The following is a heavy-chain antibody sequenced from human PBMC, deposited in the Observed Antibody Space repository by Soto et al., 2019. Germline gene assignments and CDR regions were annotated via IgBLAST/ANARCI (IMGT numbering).Heavy chain of an antibody. Sequence: GGSLRLSCAASGFTFRSFTMNWVRQSPGKGLEWVSTISSNSAYIYYTDALRGRFTISRDNAKNSLHLQMNSLRAEDTAVYYCTRDASRDSSARGWFDPWGQGTLVTVSS. J-gene: IGHJ5*02. D-gene: IGHD6-13*01. CDR2: ISSNSAYI. CDR3: TRDASRDSSARGWFDP. V-gene: IGHV3-21*01. CDR1: GFTFRSFT.